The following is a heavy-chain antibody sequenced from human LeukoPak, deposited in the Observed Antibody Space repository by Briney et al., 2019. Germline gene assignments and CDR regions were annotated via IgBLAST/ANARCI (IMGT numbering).Heavy chain of an antibody. V-gene: IGHV1-69*04. CDR3: ARDSVEMVTITPENRFDP. J-gene: IGHJ5*02. CDR2: IIPILGIA. Sequence: GASVKVSCKASGGTFSTYAISWVRQAPGQGLEWMGRIIPILGIADYAQKFQGRVTITADESTSTAYMELSSLRSEDTAVYFCARDSVEMVTITPENRFDPWGQGTLVTVSS. D-gene: IGHD5-24*01. CDR1: GGTFSTYA.